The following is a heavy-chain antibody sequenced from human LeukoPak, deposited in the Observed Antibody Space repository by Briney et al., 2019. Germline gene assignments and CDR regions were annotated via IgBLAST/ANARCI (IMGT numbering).Heavy chain of an antibody. CDR3: ARDPYYYGSGSYSAGDY. Sequence: GGSLRLSCAASGFTFSSYAMHWVRQAPGKGLEWVAVISYVGSNKYYADSVKGRFTISRDNSKNTLYLQMNSLRAEDTAVYYCARDPYYYGSGSYSAGDYWGQGTLVTVSS. V-gene: IGHV3-30-3*01. J-gene: IGHJ4*02. CDR2: ISYVGSNK. CDR1: GFTFSSYA. D-gene: IGHD3-10*01.